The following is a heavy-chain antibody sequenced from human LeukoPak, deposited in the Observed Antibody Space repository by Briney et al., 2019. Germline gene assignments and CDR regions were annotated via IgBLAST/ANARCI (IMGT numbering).Heavy chain of an antibody. D-gene: IGHD5-18*01. CDR2: IIPILGIA. V-gene: IGHV1-69*04. CDR1: GGTFSSYA. J-gene: IGHJ4*02. Sequence: ASVKVSCKASGGTFSSYAISWVRQAPGQGLEWMGRIIPILGIANYAQKFQGRVTITADKSTSTAYMELSSLRSEDTAVYYCASISGYSYYYFDYWGQGTLVTVSS. CDR3: ASISGYSYYYFDY.